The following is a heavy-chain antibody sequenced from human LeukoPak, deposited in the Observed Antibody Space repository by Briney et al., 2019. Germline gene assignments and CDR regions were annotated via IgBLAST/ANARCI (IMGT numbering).Heavy chain of an antibody. V-gene: IGHV4-61*01. D-gene: IGHD2-15*01. CDR1: GGSVSSESYY. Sequence: SETLSLTCTVSGGSVSSESYYWGWIRQPPGKGLEWIGYIYYSGNTNYNPSLKSRVTTSVDTSKNQFSLRLTSVTAADTAVYYCARDLGGWFDPWGQGTLVTVSS. CDR2: IYYSGNT. CDR3: ARDLGGWFDP. J-gene: IGHJ5*02.